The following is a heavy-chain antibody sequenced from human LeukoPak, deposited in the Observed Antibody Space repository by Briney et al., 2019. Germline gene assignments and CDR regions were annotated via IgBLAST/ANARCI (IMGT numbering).Heavy chain of an antibody. CDR2: ISSFGGRT. V-gene: IGHV3-23*01. D-gene: IGHD6-19*01. CDR3: AGAGVAGQVIDY. Sequence: PGGSLRLSCAASGFTFSSYSMNWVRQAPGKGLEWVSGISSFGGRTYYADSVKGRFTISRDNSKNTLYLQMSSLRADDTAVYYSAGAGVAGQVIDYWGQGTLVTVSS. CDR1: GFTFSSYS. J-gene: IGHJ4*02.